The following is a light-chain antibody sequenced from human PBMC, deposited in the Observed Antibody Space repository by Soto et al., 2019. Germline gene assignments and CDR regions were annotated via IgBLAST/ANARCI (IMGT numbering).Light chain of an antibody. CDR2: EGT. CDR3: FSFTTTSTHV. Sequence: QSVLTQPASVSASPGQSITIPCTGTSSDVGSYNLVSWFQQLPGEVPKLLIYEGTKRPSGLSDRFSGSKSGTTASLTISGLQAEDEAEYFCFSFTTTSTHVFGTGTKVNV. V-gene: IGLV2-14*02. J-gene: IGLJ1*01. CDR1: SSDVGSYNL.